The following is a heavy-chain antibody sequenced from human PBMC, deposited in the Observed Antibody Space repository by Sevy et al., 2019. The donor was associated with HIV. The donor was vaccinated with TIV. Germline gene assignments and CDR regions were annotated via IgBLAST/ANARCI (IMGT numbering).Heavy chain of an antibody. J-gene: IGHJ6*02. CDR2: IYYSGST. CDR1: GGSISTDY. D-gene: IGHD3-3*01. Sequence: SETLSLTCTVSGGSISTDYWNWVRQPPGKGLEWIGYIYYSGSTNYNPSLKSRVTISLDTSRNQLSLKLSSVTAADTAVYYCARETPPVHQTLWSGSYTVYYGMDVWGQGTTVTVSS. V-gene: IGHV4-59*13. CDR3: ARETPPVHQTLWSGSYTVYYGMDV.